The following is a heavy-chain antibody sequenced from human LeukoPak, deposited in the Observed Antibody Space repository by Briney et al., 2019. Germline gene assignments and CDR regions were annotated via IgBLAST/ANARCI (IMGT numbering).Heavy chain of an antibody. J-gene: IGHJ5*02. Sequence: KPSETLSLTCAVYGGSLSGYYWSWIRQPPGKGLEWIGEINHSGSTNYNPSLKSRVTISVDTSKNQFSLKLSSVTAADTAVYYCASRPNNWFDPWGQGTLVTVSS. CDR1: GGSLSGYY. CDR2: INHSGST. V-gene: IGHV4-34*01. CDR3: ASRPNNWFDP.